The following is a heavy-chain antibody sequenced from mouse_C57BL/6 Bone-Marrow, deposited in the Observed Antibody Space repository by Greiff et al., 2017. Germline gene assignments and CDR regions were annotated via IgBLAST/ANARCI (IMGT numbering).Heavy chain of an antibody. CDR3: ARRGYYGEFDY. V-gene: IGHV1-18*01. D-gene: IGHD1-1*02. CDR2: INPNNGGT. Sequence: VQLQQSGPELVKPGASVKIPCKASGYTFTDYNMDWVKQSHGKSLEWIGDINPNNGGTIYNQKFKGKATLTVDKSSSTAYMELRSLTSEDTAVYYCARRGYYGEFDYWGKGTLVTVSA. J-gene: IGHJ3*01. CDR1: GYTFTDYN.